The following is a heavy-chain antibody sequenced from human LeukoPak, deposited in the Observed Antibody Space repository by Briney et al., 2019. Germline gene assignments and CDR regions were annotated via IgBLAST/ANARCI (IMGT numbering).Heavy chain of an antibody. V-gene: IGHV3-30*04. J-gene: IGHJ4*02. CDR2: ISSGSEK. D-gene: IGHD2-8*02. Sequence: GGSLRLSCEASGFTFSIFPMHWVRQAPGKGLEWVALISSGSEKYYADSVKGRFTISRDNAKNTLHLEMNSLREEDTAVYFCVRGTSYWYGVDYWGRRTLVTVSS. CDR3: VRGTSYWYGVDY. CDR1: GFTFSIFP.